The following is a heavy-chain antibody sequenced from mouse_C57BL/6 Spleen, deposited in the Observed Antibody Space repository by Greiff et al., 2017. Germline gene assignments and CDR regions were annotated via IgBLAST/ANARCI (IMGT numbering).Heavy chain of an antibody. Sequence: VQLQQPGAELVKPGASVKMSCKASGYTFTSYWITWVKQRPGQGLEWIGDIYPGSGSTNYNEKFKSKATLTVDTSSSTAYMQLSSLTSEDSAVYYCARRHYGSSLRYWYFDVWGTGTTVTVSS. CDR2: IYPGSGST. J-gene: IGHJ1*03. V-gene: IGHV1-55*01. CDR3: ARRHYGSSLRYWYFDV. D-gene: IGHD1-1*01. CDR1: GYTFTSYW.